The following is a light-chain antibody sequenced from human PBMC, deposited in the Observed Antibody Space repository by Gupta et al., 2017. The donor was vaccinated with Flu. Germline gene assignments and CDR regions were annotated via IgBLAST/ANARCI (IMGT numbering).Light chain of an antibody. CDR2: SSN. J-gene: IGLJ1*01. Sequence: QSVLAQPPSASGTPGQRVTITCSGSTSNVGSNAVNWYQQVPGTSPKLLIYSSNQRHSGVPDRFAGSKSGTSASLAIRGLQSEDEADYYCAAWDDSLNGHYVFGTGTKVTVL. V-gene: IGLV1-44*01. CDR1: TSNVGSNA. CDR3: AAWDDSLNGHYV.